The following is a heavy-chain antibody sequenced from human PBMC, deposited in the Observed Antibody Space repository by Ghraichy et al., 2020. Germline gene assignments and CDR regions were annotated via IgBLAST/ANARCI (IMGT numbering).Heavy chain of an antibody. V-gene: IGHV3-30*18. J-gene: IGHJ4*02. CDR2: ISYNGVDK. D-gene: IGHD6-13*01. CDR3: AKDWGIAAADYYFDY. Sequence: GGSLRLSCAASGFTFSNYGMHWVRQAPGKGPEWVAVISYNGVDKNYADFVKGRFTISRDNSDNVLDLQMNSLRPEDTAMYYCAKDWGIAAADYYFDYWGQGTLVTVSS. CDR1: GFTFSNYG.